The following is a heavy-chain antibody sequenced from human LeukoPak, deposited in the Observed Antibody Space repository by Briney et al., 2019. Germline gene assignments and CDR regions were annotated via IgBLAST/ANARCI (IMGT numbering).Heavy chain of an antibody. CDR1: GGSISSYY. CDR2: IYYSGST. D-gene: IGHD3-16*01. Sequence: SETLSLTCTVSGGSISSYYWSWIRQPPGKGLEWIGYIYYSGSTNYNPSLKSRVTISVDTSKNQFSLKLSSVTAADTAVYYCARRVGQRGFDYWGQGTLVTVSS. CDR3: ARRVGQRGFDY. V-gene: IGHV4-59*08. J-gene: IGHJ4*02.